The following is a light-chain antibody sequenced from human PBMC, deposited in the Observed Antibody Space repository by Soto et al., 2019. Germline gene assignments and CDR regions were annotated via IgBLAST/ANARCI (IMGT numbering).Light chain of an antibody. CDR3: QQSYSLPRT. CDR2: AAS. V-gene: IGKV1-39*01. J-gene: IGKJ1*01. CDR1: QSIASS. Sequence: DIQMTQSASSLSPSVGDRVTISCRASQSIASSLHWYQQKSGKAPKLLISAASNLQSGVPSRFSGSGSGTDFTLTISSLQPEDFATYYCQQSYSLPRTFGQGTKVDIK.